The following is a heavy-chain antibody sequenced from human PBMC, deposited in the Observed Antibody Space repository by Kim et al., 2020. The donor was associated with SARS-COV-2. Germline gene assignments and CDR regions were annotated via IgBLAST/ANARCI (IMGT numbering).Heavy chain of an antibody. D-gene: IGHD6-19*01. Sequence: YHPSLKSRVTISVDTSKNQFSLKLSSVTAADTAVYYCARGGSGRLYYFDYWGQGTLVTVSS. CDR3: ARGGSGRLYYFDY. V-gene: IGHV4-31*02. J-gene: IGHJ4*02.